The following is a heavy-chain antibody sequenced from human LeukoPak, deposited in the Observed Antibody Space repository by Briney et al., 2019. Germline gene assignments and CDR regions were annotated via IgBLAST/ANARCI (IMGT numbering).Heavy chain of an antibody. CDR3: ARSGHGSSAYWVY. V-gene: IGHV5-51*01. CDR1: GYNFASYW. CDR2: IYPGDSDT. D-gene: IGHD3-22*01. Sequence: GESLKISCKGSGYNFASYWIAWVRQMPGKGLEWMGIIYPGDSDTKYSPSFQGQVTMSADKSISTAYLQWSSLKASDTAMYYCARSGHGSSAYWVYWGQGTLVTVSS. J-gene: IGHJ4*02.